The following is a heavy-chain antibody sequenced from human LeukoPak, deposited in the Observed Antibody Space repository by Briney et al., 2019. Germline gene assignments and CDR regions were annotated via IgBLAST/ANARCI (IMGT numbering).Heavy chain of an antibody. CDR3: ARVLPSDY. CDR2: INPNSGDT. D-gene: IGHD1-26*01. CDR1: GYTFTGYY. Sequence: ASVKVTCKASGYTFTGYYIHWVRQAPGQGLEWMGRINPNSGDTNYAQNFQGRVTMTRDTSISTAYMELSRLRSDDTAVYYCARVLPSDYWGQGTLVTVSS. V-gene: IGHV1-2*02. J-gene: IGHJ4*02.